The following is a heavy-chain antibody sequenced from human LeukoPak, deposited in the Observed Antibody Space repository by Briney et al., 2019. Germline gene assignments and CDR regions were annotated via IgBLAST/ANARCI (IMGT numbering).Heavy chain of an antibody. D-gene: IGHD3-22*01. CDR1: GYSISSGYF. V-gene: IGHV4-38-2*02. J-gene: IGHJ4*02. CDR3: ARRNYDSSGYSPFDY. CDR2: INHSGTT. Sequence: PSETLSLTCTVSGYSISSGYFWGWIRQPPGKGLEWIGTINHSGTTYHNPSLKSRVTISVDTSKNQFSLKLNSVTAADTAVYYCARRNYDSSGYSPFDYWGQGTLVTVSS.